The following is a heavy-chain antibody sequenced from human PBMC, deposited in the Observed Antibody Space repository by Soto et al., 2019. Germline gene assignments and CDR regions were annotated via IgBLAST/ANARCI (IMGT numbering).Heavy chain of an antibody. D-gene: IGHD1-1*01. V-gene: IGHV4-39*01. Sequence: PSETLSLTCTVSGGSIRSTTYYWAWIRQSPGKGLEWIASIYYSGTTYYHPSLRSRFTMSLDTPKNQVSLKVTSVTAADTAVYYCVRHWSSGGNNWCDPWGQGTQVTVSS. CDR3: VRHWSSGGNNWCDP. CDR1: GGSIRSTTYY. CDR2: IYYSGTT. J-gene: IGHJ5*02.